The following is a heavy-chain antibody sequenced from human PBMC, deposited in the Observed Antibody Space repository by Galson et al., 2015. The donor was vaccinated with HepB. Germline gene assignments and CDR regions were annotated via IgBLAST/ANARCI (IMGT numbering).Heavy chain of an antibody. CDR3: ARFNYEEIFDI. D-gene: IGHD4-11*01. Sequence: LSLTCAVQGGPLTGYYWSWIRQPPGKGLEWIGYFYYSGSPNYSPSLKSRVTISVDTSKNQFSLKLSSVTAADTAVYYCARFNYEEIFDIWGQGTLVTVSS. CDR1: GGPLTGYY. CDR2: FYYSGSP. V-gene: IGHV4-59*01. J-gene: IGHJ3*02.